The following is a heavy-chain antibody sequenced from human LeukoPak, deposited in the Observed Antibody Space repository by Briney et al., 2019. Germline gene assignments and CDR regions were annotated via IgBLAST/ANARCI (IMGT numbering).Heavy chain of an antibody. D-gene: IGHD6-6*01. CDR2: INHSGST. V-gene: IGHV4-34*01. CDR1: GGSFSGYY. J-gene: IGHJ4*02. Sequence: PSETLSLTCAVYGGSFSGYYWSWIRQPPGKGLEWIGEINHSGSTNYNPSLKSRVTISVDTSKNQFSLKLSSVTAADTAVYYCARAGRKRSSGFDYWGQGTLVTVSS. CDR3: ARAGRKRSSGFDY.